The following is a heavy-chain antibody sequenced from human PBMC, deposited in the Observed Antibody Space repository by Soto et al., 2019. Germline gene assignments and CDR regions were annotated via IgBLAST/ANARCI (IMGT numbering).Heavy chain of an antibody. CDR1: GFTFSSYW. CDR3: GRGGSDSPMAPGY. J-gene: IGHJ4*02. V-gene: IGHV3-74*01. CDR2: INPDGSAT. D-gene: IGHD5-18*01. Sequence: AASGFTFSSYWMHWVRQAPGKGLVWVSRINPDGSATNYADSVKGRFTISRDNAKNTLYLQMNSLRADDTAVFYCGRGGSDSPMAPGYWGQRTLVTVSS.